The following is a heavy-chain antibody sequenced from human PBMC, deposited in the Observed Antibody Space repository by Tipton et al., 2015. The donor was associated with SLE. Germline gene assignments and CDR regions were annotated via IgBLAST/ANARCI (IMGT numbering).Heavy chain of an antibody. J-gene: IGHJ4*02. D-gene: IGHD1-26*01. CDR3: ARDFKGIVADYFDY. CDR2: IYHSGST. CDR1: GYSISSGYY. Sequence: TLSLTCAVSGYSISSGYYWGWIRQPPGKGLEWIGSIYHSGSTSYNPSLKSRVTISVDTSKNQFSLKLSSVTAADTAVYYCARDFKGIVADYFDYWGQGTLVTVSS. V-gene: IGHV4-38-2*02.